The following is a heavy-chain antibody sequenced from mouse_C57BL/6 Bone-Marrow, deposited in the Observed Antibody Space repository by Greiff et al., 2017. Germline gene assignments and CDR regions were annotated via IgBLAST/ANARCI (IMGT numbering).Heavy chain of an antibody. V-gene: IGHV1-64*01. CDR2: IHPSSGST. CDR3: AREGGY. Sequence: VQLLQSGAELVKPGASVKLSCKASGYTFTSYWMSWVKQTPGQGLEWIGMIHPSSGSTNYNEKFKSKATLTVDKSSSTAYMQLSRLTSEASAVYYCAREGGYWGQGTTLTVSS. CDR1: GYTFTSYW. J-gene: IGHJ2*01.